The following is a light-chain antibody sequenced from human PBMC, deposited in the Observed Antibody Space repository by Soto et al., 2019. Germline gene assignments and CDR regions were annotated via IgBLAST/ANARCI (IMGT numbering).Light chain of an antibody. V-gene: IGKV3-20*01. CDR1: QSFSSNY. Sequence: EIVLTQAPGTLSLYPGERATLSCRASQSFSSNYLAWYQQKPGQAPRILIYGATTRATGIPDRFSGSESGTDFTLTISRLEPEDSAVYYCQQYSSVWTFGQGTKVDIK. J-gene: IGKJ1*01. CDR3: QQYSSVWT. CDR2: GAT.